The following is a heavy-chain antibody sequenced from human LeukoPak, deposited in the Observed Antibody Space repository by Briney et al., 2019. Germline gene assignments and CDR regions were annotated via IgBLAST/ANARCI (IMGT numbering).Heavy chain of an antibody. Sequence: SGTLSLTCGVSGGSITNTNYWTWVRQPPGKGLEWIGEVNLQGSTDYNPSLMGRVAISVDKSENHISLQLTSVTAADTAVYYCAREGGPYRPLDYSGQGTLVTVSS. CDR3: AREGGPYRPLDY. CDR2: VNLQGST. J-gene: IGHJ4*02. V-gene: IGHV4-4*02. CDR1: GGSITNTNY.